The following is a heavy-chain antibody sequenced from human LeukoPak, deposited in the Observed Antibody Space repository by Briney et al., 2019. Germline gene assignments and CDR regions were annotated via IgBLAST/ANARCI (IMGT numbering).Heavy chain of an antibody. V-gene: IGHV4-4*07. CDR1: GGSISNYY. D-gene: IGHD6-13*01. J-gene: IGHJ6*03. Sequence: SETLSLTCIVSGGSISNYYWRWVRQPPGKGLEWIGCFYNGGGTNYNPSLKSRVTMSVDTSKNQFSLKLSSVTAADTAVYYCARDRESFDSSSWGGDKYYYYYYYMDVWGKGTTVTVSS. CDR3: ARDRESFDSSSWGGDKYYYYYYYMDV. CDR2: FYNGGGT.